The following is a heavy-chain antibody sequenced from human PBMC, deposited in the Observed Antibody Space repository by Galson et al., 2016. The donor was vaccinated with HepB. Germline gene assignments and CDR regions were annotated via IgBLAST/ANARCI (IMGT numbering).Heavy chain of an antibody. V-gene: IGHV3-21*01. CDR2: ISSGSAST. J-gene: IGHJ6*02. D-gene: IGHD4-17*01. Sequence: SLRLSCAASGFTFRNYRMNWVRQAPGKGLEWVSSISSGSASTYSADSVKGRFPLSRDNVKNSLDLQMNSLGDEDTAVYYCAREGYGDFDQIPNYYYYGLDVWGQGTTVTVSS. CDR3: AREGYGDFDQIPNYYYYGLDV. CDR1: GFTFRNYR.